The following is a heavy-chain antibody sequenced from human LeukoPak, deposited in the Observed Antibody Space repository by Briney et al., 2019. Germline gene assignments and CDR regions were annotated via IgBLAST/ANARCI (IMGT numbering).Heavy chain of an antibody. CDR1: GFTFSSYA. CDR2: IGGSGDST. V-gene: IGHV3-23*01. D-gene: IGHD2-2*02. J-gene: IGHJ4*02. Sequence: GGSLRLSCAASGFTFSSYAMTWVRQAPGKGLEWVSGIGGSGDSTYYADSVKGRFTISRDNSKNTNTLYLQMNSLRAEDTAVYYCARGRYCTSTTCYIDYWGQGTLVTVSS. CDR3: ARGRYCTSTTCYIDY.